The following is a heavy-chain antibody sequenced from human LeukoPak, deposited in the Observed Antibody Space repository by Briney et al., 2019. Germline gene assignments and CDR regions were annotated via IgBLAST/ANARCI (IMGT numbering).Heavy chain of an antibody. V-gene: IGHV4-59*01. CDR3: AGAEIDRLRSPGTLYYIDA. CDR1: GDSIRRYF. J-gene: IGHJ5*02. D-gene: IGHD3-10*01. CDR2: VHHSGTS. Sequence: SETLSLTCSVSGDSIRRYFWSWISLSPGKGLEWIGYVHHSGTSRYKPSLESRVTISLDTSENQFSLTLRSVTAADTALYYCAGAEIDRLRSPGTLYYIDAWGPGTLVTVSS.